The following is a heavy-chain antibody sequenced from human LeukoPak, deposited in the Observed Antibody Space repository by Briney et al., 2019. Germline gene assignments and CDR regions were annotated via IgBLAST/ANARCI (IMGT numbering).Heavy chain of an antibody. J-gene: IGHJ6*02. V-gene: IGHV4-34*01. CDR2: INHSGST. D-gene: IGHD6-13*01. CDR1: GGSFSGYY. CDR3: ARGPHSSNWYVDYYYGMDV. Sequence: MSSETLSLTCAVYGGSFSGYYWSWIRQPPGKGLEWIGEINHSGSTNYNPSLKSRVTISVDTSKNQFSLKLSSVTAADTAVYYCARGPHSSNWYVDYYYGMDVWGQGTTVTVSS.